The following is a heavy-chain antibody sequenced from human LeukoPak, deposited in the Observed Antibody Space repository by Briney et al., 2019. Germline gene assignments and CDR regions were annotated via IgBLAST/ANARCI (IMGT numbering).Heavy chain of an antibody. CDR1: GDSISSYY. V-gene: IGHV4-59*08. CDR3: ARLANYDFWRGPYPHDAFDI. J-gene: IGHJ3*02. D-gene: IGHD3-3*01. Sequence: SETLSLTCTVSGDSISSYYWSWIRQPPGKGLEWIGYIYYSGSTNYNPSLKSRVTISVDTSKNQFSLKVTSVTAADTAVFYCARLANYDFWRGPYPHDAFDIWGQGTMVTVSS. CDR2: IYYSGST.